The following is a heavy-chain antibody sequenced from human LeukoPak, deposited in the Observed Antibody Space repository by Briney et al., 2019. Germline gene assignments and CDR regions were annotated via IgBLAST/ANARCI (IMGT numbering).Heavy chain of an antibody. Sequence: PSETLSLTCTVSGGSINNYYWSWIRQPPGKGLEWIGYIYYGGSTYSNLSLKSRVTISADTSKNQFSLKLTSVTAADTAVYYCARSSVSGTYSGGYWGQGTLVTVSS. CDR3: ARSSVSGTYSGGY. CDR1: GGSINNYY. D-gene: IGHD3-10*01. CDR2: IYYGGST. V-gene: IGHV4-59*08. J-gene: IGHJ4*02.